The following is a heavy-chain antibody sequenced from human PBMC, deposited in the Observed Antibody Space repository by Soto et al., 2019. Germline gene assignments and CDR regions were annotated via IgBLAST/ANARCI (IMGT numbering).Heavy chain of an antibody. J-gene: IGHJ5*02. Sequence: ASVKVSCKASGYTFTSYDINWVRQATGQGLEWMGWMNPNSGNTGYAQKFQGRVTMTRNTSISTAYMELSSLRSEDTAVYYCARGIMITFGGVPLFDPWGQGTLVTVS. V-gene: IGHV1-8*01. CDR2: MNPNSGNT. D-gene: IGHD3-16*01. CDR3: ARGIMITFGGVPLFDP. CDR1: GYTFTSYD.